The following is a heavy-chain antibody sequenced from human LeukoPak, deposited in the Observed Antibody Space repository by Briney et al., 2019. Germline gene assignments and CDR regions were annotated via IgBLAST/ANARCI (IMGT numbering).Heavy chain of an antibody. D-gene: IGHD3-10*01. CDR1: GFTFSSDA. Sequence: GGSLRLSCAGSGFTFSSDAMSWVRQAPGKGLEWVSAISGSGGSTYYADSVKGRFTISRDNSKNTLYLQMNSLRAEDTAVYYCARDLDYYGSGSSDYWGQGTLVTVSS. CDR3: ARDLDYYGSGSSDY. CDR2: ISGSGGST. J-gene: IGHJ4*02. V-gene: IGHV3-23*01.